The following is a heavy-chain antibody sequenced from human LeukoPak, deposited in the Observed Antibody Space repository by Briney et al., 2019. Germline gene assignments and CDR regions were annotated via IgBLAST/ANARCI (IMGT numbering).Heavy chain of an antibody. CDR1: GGSISSHY. J-gene: IGHJ4*02. D-gene: IGHD1-26*01. CDR3: ARDHDGSYYDY. Sequence: SETLSLTCTVSGGSISSHYWSWVRQPPGQGLEWIGYVHSSGGANYNPSLNSRVTMSVDTSKDRFSLKLSSVTAADTAVYYCARDHDGSYYDYWGQGTLVTVSS. V-gene: IGHV4-4*08. CDR2: VHSSGGA.